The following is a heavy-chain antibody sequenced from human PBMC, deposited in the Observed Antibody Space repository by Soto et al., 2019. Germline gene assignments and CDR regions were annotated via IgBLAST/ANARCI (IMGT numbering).Heavy chain of an antibody. CDR1: GYTFTGYH. V-gene: IGHV1-2*02. J-gene: IGHJ4*02. Sequence: ASVKVSCKASGYTFTGYHMHWARQAPGQGLEWMGWINPNSGGADYAQKFQGRVTITADESARTSYMELRSLKSQDTAVYYCVRDSGAKLSSSWGQGTLVTVSS. CDR3: VRDSGAKLSSS. CDR2: INPNSGGA. D-gene: IGHD6-13*01.